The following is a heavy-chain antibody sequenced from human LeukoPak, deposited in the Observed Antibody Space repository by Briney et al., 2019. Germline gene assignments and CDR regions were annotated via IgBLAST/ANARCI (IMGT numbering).Heavy chain of an antibody. CDR3: ARTGSTVTMLYPFDH. CDR1: GSSIRSYY. CDR2: IYYSGST. Sequence: SETLSLTCTVSGSSIRSYYWSWIRQPPGKGLEWIGYIYYSGSTNYNPSLKSRVSISVDTFKNQFSLKLSSVTAADTAVYYCARTGSTVTMLYPFDHWGQGTLVTVSS. V-gene: IGHV4-59*01. J-gene: IGHJ4*02. D-gene: IGHD4-11*01.